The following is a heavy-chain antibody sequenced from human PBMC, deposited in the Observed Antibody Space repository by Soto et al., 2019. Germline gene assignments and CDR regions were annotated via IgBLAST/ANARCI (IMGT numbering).Heavy chain of an antibody. CDR3: ARDPXYSYGNT. V-gene: IGHV1-3*01. Sequence: VASVKVSCKASGYTFTNYAMHWVRQAPGQRLEWMGWINAGNGNRKYSQKFQGRVTITRDTSASTAYMELSSLRSEDTAVYYCARDPXYSYGNTWGQGTLVTVSS. J-gene: IGHJ5*02. CDR1: GYTFTNYA. D-gene: IGHD5-18*01. CDR2: INAGNGNR.